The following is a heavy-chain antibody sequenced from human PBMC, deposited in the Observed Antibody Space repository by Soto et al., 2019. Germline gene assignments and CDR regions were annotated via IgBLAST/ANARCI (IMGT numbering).Heavy chain of an antibody. CDR1: GYTFTSYG. V-gene: IGHV1-18*01. Sequence: ASVKVSCKASGYTFTSYGISWVRQAPGQGLEWMGWISAYNGNTNYAQKLQGRVTMTTDTSTSTAHMELRSLRSDDTAVYYCASEYSSGWYKSDAFDIWGQGTMVTVSS. CDR2: ISAYNGNT. CDR3: ASEYSSGWYKSDAFDI. D-gene: IGHD6-19*01. J-gene: IGHJ3*02.